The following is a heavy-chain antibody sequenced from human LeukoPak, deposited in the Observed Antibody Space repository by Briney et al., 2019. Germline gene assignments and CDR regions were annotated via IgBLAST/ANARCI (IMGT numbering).Heavy chain of an antibody. J-gene: IGHJ4*02. Sequence: PGGSLRLSCAPAGFTFSSYSMNWVRQAPGKGPEWVSSISSSSSYIYYADSVKGRFTISRDNAKNSLYLQMNSLRAEDTAVYYCARDRRAVAGTFDYWGQGTLVTVSS. CDR2: ISSSSSYI. D-gene: IGHD6-19*01. V-gene: IGHV3-21*01. CDR1: GFTFSSYS. CDR3: ARDRRAVAGTFDY.